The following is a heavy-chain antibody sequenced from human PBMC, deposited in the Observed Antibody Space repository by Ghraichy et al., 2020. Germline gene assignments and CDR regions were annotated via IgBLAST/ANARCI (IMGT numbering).Heavy chain of an antibody. CDR3: ARGIHCSSTSCPGFDY. V-gene: IGHV4-34*01. CDR1: GGSFSGYY. CDR2: INHSGST. J-gene: IGHJ4*02. D-gene: IGHD2-2*01. Sequence: ETPSLTCAVYGGSFSGYYWSWIRQPPGKGLEWIGEINHSGSTNYNPSLKSRVTISVDTSKNQFSLKLSSVTAADTAVYYCARGIHCSSTSCPGFDYWGQGTLVTVSS.